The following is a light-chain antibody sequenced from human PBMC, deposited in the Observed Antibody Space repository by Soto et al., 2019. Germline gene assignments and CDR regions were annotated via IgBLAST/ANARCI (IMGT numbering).Light chain of an antibody. J-gene: IGLJ3*02. Sequence: QSALTQPPSASGSPGQSVTISCTGTSSDIGAYNYVSWYQQYPGKAPKLIIYEVSQRPSGVPDRFSGSKSGNTASLTVSGLQLEDEADYYCSSYAGSNDLVFGGGTKVTVL. V-gene: IGLV2-8*01. CDR1: SSDIGAYNY. CDR3: SSYAGSNDLV. CDR2: EVS.